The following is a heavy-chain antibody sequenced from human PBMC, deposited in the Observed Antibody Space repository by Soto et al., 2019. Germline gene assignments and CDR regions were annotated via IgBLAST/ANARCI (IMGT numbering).Heavy chain of an antibody. D-gene: IGHD6-19*01. CDR2: ISAYNGNT. CDR3: ARDVIAVAGPDYYGMDV. Sequence: ASVKVSFKASGYTFTSYGISWVRQAPGQGLEWMGWISAYNGNTNYAQKLQGRVTMTTDTSTSTAYMELRSLRSDDTAVYYCARDVIAVAGPDYYGMDVWGQGTTVTSP. J-gene: IGHJ6*02. CDR1: GYTFTSYG. V-gene: IGHV1-18*01.